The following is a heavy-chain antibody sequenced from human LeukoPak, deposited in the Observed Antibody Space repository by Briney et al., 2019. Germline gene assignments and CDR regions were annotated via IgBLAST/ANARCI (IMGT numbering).Heavy chain of an antibody. CDR2: IYYSGST. CDR1: GGSISSSSYY. CDR3: ASPSSSWLNFDY. D-gene: IGHD6-13*01. V-gene: IGHV4-39*01. Sequence: SETLSLTCTVSGGSISSSSYYWGWIRQPPGKGLEWIGSIYYSGSTYYNPSLKSRVTISVDTSKNQFSLKLSSVTAADTAVYYCASPSSSWLNFDYWGQGTLVTVSS. J-gene: IGHJ4*02.